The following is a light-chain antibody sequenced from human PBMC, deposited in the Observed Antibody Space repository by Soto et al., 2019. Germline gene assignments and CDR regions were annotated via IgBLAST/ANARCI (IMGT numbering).Light chain of an antibody. V-gene: IGLV2-23*01. CDR3: CPFSGSSSSWV. CDR1: SSDVGSHNL. J-gene: IGLJ3*02. Sequence: QSALTQPASVSGSPGQSITISCTGTSSDVGSHNLVSWYQQCPGRPPKLIIYEATKRPSGVSSRFSGAKTGNTASLTISGLQAEDEAAYYCCPFSGSSSSWVLGGGTKVTVL. CDR2: EAT.